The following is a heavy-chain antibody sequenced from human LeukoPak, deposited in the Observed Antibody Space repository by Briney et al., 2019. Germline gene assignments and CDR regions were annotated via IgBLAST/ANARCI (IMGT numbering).Heavy chain of an antibody. CDR2: IYYSGST. CDR1: GFTFSSYA. J-gene: IGHJ4*02. Sequence: GSLRLSCAASGFTFSSYAMSWVRQPPGKGLEWIGSIYYSGSTYYNPSLKSRVTISVDTSKNQFSLKLSSVTAADTAVYYCARRGSGSYYNPSTGAYFDYWGQGTLVTVSS. D-gene: IGHD3-10*01. CDR3: ARRGSGSYYNPSTGAYFDY. V-gene: IGHV4-39*01.